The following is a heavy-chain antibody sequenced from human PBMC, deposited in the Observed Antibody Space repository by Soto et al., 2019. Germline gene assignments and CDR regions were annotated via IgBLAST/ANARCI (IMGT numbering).Heavy chain of an antibody. J-gene: IGHJ3*02. CDR2: ISGSGGST. V-gene: IGHV3-23*01. Sequence: TVGSLRLSCAASGFTFISYAMSWVRQAPGKGLEWVSAISGSGGSTYYADSVKGRFTISRDNSKNTLYLQMNSLRAEDTAAYYCAKEPITIFGVADAFDIWGQGTMVTVSS. D-gene: IGHD3-3*01. CDR3: AKEPITIFGVADAFDI. CDR1: GFTFISYA.